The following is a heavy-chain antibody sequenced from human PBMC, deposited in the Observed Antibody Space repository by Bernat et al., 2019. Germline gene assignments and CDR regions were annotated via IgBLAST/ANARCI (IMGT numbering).Heavy chain of an antibody. V-gene: IGHV3-48*03. Sequence: EVQLVESGGGLVQPGGSLRLSCAASGFTFSSYEMNWVRQAPGKGLEWVSYISSSGSTIYYADSVKGRFTISRENAKNSLYLQMNSLRAEDTAVYYFARDLAFLEWLFKPYYYYYYMDVWGKGTTVTVSS. CDR3: ARDLAFLEWLFKPYYYYYYMDV. J-gene: IGHJ6*03. CDR1: GFTFSSYE. D-gene: IGHD3-3*01. CDR2: ISSSGSTI.